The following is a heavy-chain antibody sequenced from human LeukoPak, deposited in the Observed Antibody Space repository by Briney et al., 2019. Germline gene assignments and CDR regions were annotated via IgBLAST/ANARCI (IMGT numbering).Heavy chain of an antibody. J-gene: IGHJ3*02. V-gene: IGHV3-15*01. Sequence: GGSLRLSCAASGFTFSNAWMSWVRQAPGKGLEWVGRIKSKTDGGTTDYAAPVKGRFTISRDDSKNTLYLQMNSLKTEDTAVYYRTTARRSALEAFDIWGQGTMVTVSS. CDR3: TTARRSALEAFDI. D-gene: IGHD5-18*01. CDR2: IKSKTDGGTT. CDR1: GFTFSNAW.